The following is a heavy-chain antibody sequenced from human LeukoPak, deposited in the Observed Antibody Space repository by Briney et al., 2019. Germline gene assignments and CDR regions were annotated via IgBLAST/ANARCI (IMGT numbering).Heavy chain of an antibody. V-gene: IGHV4-61*02. CDR3: ARASEALAEYFQH. Sequence: SETLSLTCTVSGGSISSGSYYWSWIRQPAGKGLEWIGRIYTSGSTNYNPSLKSRVTISVDTSKNQFSLKLSSVTAADTAVYYCARASEALAEYFQHWGQGTLVTVSS. J-gene: IGHJ1*01. CDR1: GGSISSGSYY. CDR2: IYTSGST.